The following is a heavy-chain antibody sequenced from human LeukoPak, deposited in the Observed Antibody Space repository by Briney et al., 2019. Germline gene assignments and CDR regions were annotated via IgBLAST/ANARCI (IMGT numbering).Heavy chain of an antibody. J-gene: IGHJ5*02. D-gene: IGHD4-17*01. CDR3: AKFSYGDYVA. CDR2: IRHDESNK. V-gene: IGHV3-30*02. Sequence: WVAFIRHDESNKYYADSVKGRFTISRDNSKNTLSLQMNSLRPDDTAVYYCAKFSYGDYVAWGQGTLVIVSS.